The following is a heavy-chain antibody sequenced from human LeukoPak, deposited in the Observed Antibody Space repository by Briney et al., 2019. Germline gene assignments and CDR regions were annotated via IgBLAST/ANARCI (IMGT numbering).Heavy chain of an antibody. V-gene: IGHV3-30*02. J-gene: IGHJ5*02. CDR2: IRYDGSNK. CDR3: AKDPEASYCSSTSCHKENWFDP. Sequence: GGSLRLSCAASGFTFSSYGMHWVRQAPGKGLEWVAFIRYDGSNKYYADSVKGRFTISRDNSKNTLYLQMNSLRAEDTAVYYCAKDPEASYCSSTSCHKENWFDPWGQGTLVTVSS. CDR1: GFTFSSYG. D-gene: IGHD2-2*01.